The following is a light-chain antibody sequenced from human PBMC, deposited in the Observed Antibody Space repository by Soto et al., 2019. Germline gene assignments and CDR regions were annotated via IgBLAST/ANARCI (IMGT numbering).Light chain of an antibody. CDR1: QSISKW. J-gene: IGKJ1*01. CDR3: QPYNGYVWT. CDR2: KAS. V-gene: IGKV1-5*03. Sequence: VGKSVDLAGRGSQSISKWLAWYQQKPGKAPKLLIYKASSLESGVPSRFSGSGSGTEFTLMSCSLQPYDFVTNYGQPYNGYVWTIGQGTKVDIK.